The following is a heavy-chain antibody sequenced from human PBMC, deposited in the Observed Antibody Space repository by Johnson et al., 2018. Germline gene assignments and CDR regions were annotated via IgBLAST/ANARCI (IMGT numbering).Heavy chain of an antibody. V-gene: IGHV3-30*18. D-gene: IGHD6-6*01. CDR3: AKVPYSSSSHPQH. CDR2: ISYDGSNK. Sequence: VQLVESGGGVVQPGRSLRLSCAVSGFTFSSYVMHWVRQAPGKGLQWVAVISYDGSNKYYAASVKGRFTISRDNSKNTLYLQMNSLRAEDTAVYYCAKVPYSSSSHPQHWGQGTLVTVSS. J-gene: IGHJ1*01. CDR1: GFTFSSYV.